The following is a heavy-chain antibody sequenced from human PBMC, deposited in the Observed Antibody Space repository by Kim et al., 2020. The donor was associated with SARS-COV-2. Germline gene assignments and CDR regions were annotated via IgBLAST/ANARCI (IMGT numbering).Heavy chain of an antibody. J-gene: IGHJ6*02. CDR1: GYTFTSYD. D-gene: IGHD5-12*01. CDR3: ARDLSGGYVSYYYYGMDV. CDR2: MNPNSGNT. Sequence: ASVKVSCKASGYTFTSYDINWVRQATGQGLEWMGWMNPNSGNTGYAQKFQGRVTMTRNTSISTAYMELSSLRSEDTAVYYCARDLSGGYVSYYYYGMDVWGQGATVSLSS. V-gene: IGHV1-8*01.